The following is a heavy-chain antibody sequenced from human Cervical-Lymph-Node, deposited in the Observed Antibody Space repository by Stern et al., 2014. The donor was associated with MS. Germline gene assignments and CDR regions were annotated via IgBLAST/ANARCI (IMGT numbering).Heavy chain of an antibody. CDR2: ISIGSSTI. Sequence: VQLVQSGGGLVQPGGSLRLSCAASGFTFSSWSMNWVRQTPGKGLEWISYISIGSSTIYYADSVEGRFTISRDNAKNSVYLQMNSLRGEDTAVYYCARDRGNSLFDNWGQGTLVTVSS. D-gene: IGHD4-23*01. CDR3: ARDRGNSLFDN. CDR1: GFTFSSWS. V-gene: IGHV3-48*01. J-gene: IGHJ4*02.